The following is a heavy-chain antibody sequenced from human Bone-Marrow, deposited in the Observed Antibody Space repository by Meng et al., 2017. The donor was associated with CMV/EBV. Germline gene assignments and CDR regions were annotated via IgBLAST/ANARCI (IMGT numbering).Heavy chain of an antibody. D-gene: IGHD3-22*01. V-gene: IGHV3-53*01. Sequence: GESLKISCTVSGFTVSSNYMNWVRRAPGKGLEWVSVIYSGGSTYYADSVKGRFTISRDNSKNTLYLQMNSLRAEDTAMYYCARDSYYDSSGYYDAFDIWGQGTMVTVSS. CDR3: ARDSYYDSSGYYDAFDI. CDR2: IYSGGST. J-gene: IGHJ3*02. CDR1: GFTVSSNY.